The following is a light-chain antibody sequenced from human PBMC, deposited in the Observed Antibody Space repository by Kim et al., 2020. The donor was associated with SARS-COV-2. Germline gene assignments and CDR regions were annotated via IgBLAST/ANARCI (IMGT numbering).Light chain of an antibody. CDR3: QQAKSLPRT. CDR2: AAS. J-gene: IGKJ2*02. V-gene: IGKV1-12*01. CDR1: QDISIS. Sequence: DIQMAQSPPSVSASVGHTVTLSCRASQDISISLAWYQQKPGKAPKVLIYAASSLQSGVPSSFTASGSGTDFSLTISSLQPEDFATYLCQQAKSLPRTFRQGNKLEIK.